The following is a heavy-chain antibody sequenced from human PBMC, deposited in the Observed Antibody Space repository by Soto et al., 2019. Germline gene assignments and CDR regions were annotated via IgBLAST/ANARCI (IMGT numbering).Heavy chain of an antibody. D-gene: IGHD3-22*01. Sequence: PGGSLRLSCAASGFTFSSYAMSWVRQAPGKGLEWVSAISGSGGSTYYADSVKGRFTISRDNSKNTLYLQMNSLRAEDTAVYYCAKVCTPKYYYDSSGYYPESAFDIWGEGTMVTVS. CDR3: AKVCTPKYYYDSSGYYPESAFDI. V-gene: IGHV3-23*01. CDR2: ISGSGGST. CDR1: GFTFSSYA. J-gene: IGHJ3*02.